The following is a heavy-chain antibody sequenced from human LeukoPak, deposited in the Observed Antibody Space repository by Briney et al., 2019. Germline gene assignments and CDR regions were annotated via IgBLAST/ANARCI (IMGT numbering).Heavy chain of an antibody. CDR1: GGSVSGYY. V-gene: IGHV4-59*02. Sequence: PSETLSLTCVVSGGSVSGYYWGWIRQPPGRGLEWIGYVYYSGSTNYNPSFKSRITISVDTSRNQFSLQLSSVTAADTAVYYCARGRADYGGNSEYFDYWGQGTLVTVSS. D-gene: IGHD4-23*01. CDR3: ARGRADYGGNSEYFDY. J-gene: IGHJ4*02. CDR2: VYYSGST.